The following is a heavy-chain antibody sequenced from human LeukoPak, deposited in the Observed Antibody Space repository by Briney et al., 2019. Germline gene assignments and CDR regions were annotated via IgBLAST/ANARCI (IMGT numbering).Heavy chain of an antibody. J-gene: IGHJ4*02. Sequence: GGSLRLSCAASGFNFDDYAMDWVRQAPGRGLEWVSLISGDGGITYYADFVKGRFTISRDNAKNSLYLQMNSLRAEDTAVYYCARDRVTMVRGVNYYFDYWGQGTLVTVSS. V-gene: IGHV3-43*02. CDR1: GFNFDDYA. CDR3: ARDRVTMVRGVNYYFDY. D-gene: IGHD3-10*01. CDR2: ISGDGGIT.